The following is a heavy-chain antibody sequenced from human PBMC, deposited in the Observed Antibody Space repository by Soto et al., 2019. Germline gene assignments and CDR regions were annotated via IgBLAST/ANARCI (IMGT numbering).Heavy chain of an antibody. Sequence: ASETLSLTCAVYGGSLSGDYGSWIRQPPGKGLEWIGEINHSGSTNYNPSLKSRLIISVDTSRNQFSLRLTSVTAADTAVYYCARGLYDLRSGDRFDIWGQGTVVTV. D-gene: IGHD3-3*01. CDR2: INHSGST. CDR3: ARGLYDLRSGDRFDI. CDR1: GGSLSGDY. V-gene: IGHV4-34*01. J-gene: IGHJ3*02.